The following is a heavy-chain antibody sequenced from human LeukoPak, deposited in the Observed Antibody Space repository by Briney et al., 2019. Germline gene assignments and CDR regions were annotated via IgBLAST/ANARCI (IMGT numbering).Heavy chain of an antibody. CDR2: INHSGST. J-gene: IGHJ6*02. Sequence: PSETLSLTCAVYGGSFSGYYWSWIRQPPGKGLEWIGEINHSGSTNYNPSLKSRVTISVDTSKNQFSPKLSSVTAADTAVYYCARLPPYSSGWSYYYYGMDVWGQGTTVTVSS. CDR1: GGSFSGYY. CDR3: ARLPPYSSGWSYYYYGMDV. V-gene: IGHV4-34*01. D-gene: IGHD6-19*01.